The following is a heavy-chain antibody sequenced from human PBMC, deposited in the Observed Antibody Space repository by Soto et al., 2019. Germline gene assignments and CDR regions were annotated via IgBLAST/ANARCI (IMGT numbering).Heavy chain of an antibody. J-gene: IGHJ5*02. CDR2: INPSGGST. D-gene: IGHD6-6*01. Sequence: QVQLVQSVAEVKKPGASVKVSCKASGYTFTSYYIHWVRQAPGQGLDWMGIINPSGGSTSYAQKFQCRVTMPRDTSTSTVYRELSSLRSEDTAVYYCASTPIPQLGEDGNWFDPWGQGTLVTVSS. CDR3: ASTPIPQLGEDGNWFDP. V-gene: IGHV1-46*01. CDR1: GYTFTSYY.